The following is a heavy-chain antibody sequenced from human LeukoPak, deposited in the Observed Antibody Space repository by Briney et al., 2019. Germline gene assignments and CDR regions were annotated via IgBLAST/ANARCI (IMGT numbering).Heavy chain of an antibody. V-gene: IGHV3-30*02. Sequence: GGSLRLSCAASGFSFSTYGLHWVRRAPGKGLEWVAFIRYDGSEKHFADSVTGRFTISRDNSNNPVYLQMNSLRAEDTAVYYCAKSEHDSCGEQGVCDYWGQGTLVTVSS. CDR2: IRYDGSEK. CDR1: GFSFSTYG. J-gene: IGHJ4*02. CDR3: AKSEHDSCGEQGVCDY. D-gene: IGHD3-22*01.